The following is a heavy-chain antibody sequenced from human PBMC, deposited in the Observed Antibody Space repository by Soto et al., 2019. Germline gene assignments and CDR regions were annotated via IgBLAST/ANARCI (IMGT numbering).Heavy chain of an antibody. CDR2: INPNSGGT. V-gene: IGHV1-2*02. CDR3: ARALYSSRFDP. J-gene: IGHJ5*02. D-gene: IGHD6-13*01. CDR1: RYTFTNFY. Sequence: ASVKVSCKASRYTFTNFYIHWLRQAPGQGLEWMGWINPNSGGTNYAQKFQGRVTMTRDTSISTAYMELSRLRSDDTAVYYCARALYSSRFDPWGQGTLVTVSS.